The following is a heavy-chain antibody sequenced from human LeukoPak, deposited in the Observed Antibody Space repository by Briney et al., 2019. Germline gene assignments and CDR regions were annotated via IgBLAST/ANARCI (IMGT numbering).Heavy chain of an antibody. CDR2: ISSSSSYI. CDR3: ARDRLYSTQDFDY. Sequence: GGSLRLSCAASGFTFSSYSMNWVRQAPGKGLEWVSSISSSSSYIYYADSVKGRFTISRDNAKNSLYLQMNSLRAEDTAVYYCARDRLYSTQDFDYWGQRTLVTVSS. D-gene: IGHD2-8*01. V-gene: IGHV3-21*01. CDR1: GFTFSSYS. J-gene: IGHJ4*02.